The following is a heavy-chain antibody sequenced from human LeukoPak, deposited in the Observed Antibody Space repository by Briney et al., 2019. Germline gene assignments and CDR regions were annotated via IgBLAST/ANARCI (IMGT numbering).Heavy chain of an antibody. V-gene: IGHV4-34*01. J-gene: IGHJ6*02. CDR2: INHSGST. Sequence: SETLSLTYAVYGGSFSGYYWSWIRQPPGKGLEWIGEINHSGSTNYNPSLKSRVTISVDTSKNQFSLKLSSVTAADTAVYYCARGLSPSSLTYYYYYGMDVWGQGTTVTVSS. CDR3: ARGLSPSSLTYYYYYGMDV. CDR1: GGSFSGYY. D-gene: IGHD6-6*01.